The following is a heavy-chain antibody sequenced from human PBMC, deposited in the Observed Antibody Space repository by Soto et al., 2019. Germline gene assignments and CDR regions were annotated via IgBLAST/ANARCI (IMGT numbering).Heavy chain of an antibody. V-gene: IGHV1-3*01. J-gene: IGHJ4*02. CDR1: GYTFTGYA. CDR3: ARGYCSSTSCQYYLDF. D-gene: IGHD2-2*01. Sequence: ASVKVSCKASGYTFTGYAIHWVRQAPGQRLEWMGWINGDNGDTKYAQKFQGRVTITRDTSATTAYMELTSLGSEDTALYHCARGYCSSTSCQYYLDFWGQGTPVTAPQ. CDR2: INGDNGDT.